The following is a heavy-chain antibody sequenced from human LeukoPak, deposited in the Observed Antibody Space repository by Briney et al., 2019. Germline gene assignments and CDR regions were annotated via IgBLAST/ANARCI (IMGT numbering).Heavy chain of an antibody. CDR2: IYYSGST. CDR3: ARGRGSSWYYFDS. D-gene: IGHD6-13*01. V-gene: IGHV4-39*07. J-gene: IGHJ4*02. Sequence: SETLSLTCTVSGGSISASSYYWGWIRQPPGKGLEWIGSIYYSGSTYYNPSLKSRVTISIDTSKNQFSLKLSSVTAADMAVYYCARGRGSSWYYFDSWGQGTLVTVSS. CDR1: GGSISASSYY.